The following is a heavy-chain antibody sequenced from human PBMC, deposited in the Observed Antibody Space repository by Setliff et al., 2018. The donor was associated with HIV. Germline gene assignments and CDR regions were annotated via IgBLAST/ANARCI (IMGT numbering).Heavy chain of an antibody. CDR1: GGSISSGGFY. Sequence: PSETLSLTCTVSGGSISSGGFYWYWIRQPAGKGLEWIGRIYTSGTTNYNPSLKSRVTISMDTSKSQFPLRLTSVTAADTAVYYCAGQDIGAVPALGAFDIWGQGTMVTVSS. D-gene: IGHD2-2*01. CDR2: IYTSGTT. V-gene: IGHV4-61*02. J-gene: IGHJ3*02. CDR3: AGQDIGAVPALGAFDI.